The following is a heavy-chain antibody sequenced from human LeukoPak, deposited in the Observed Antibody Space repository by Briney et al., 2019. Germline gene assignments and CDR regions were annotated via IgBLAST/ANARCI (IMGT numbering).Heavy chain of an antibody. CDR1: GYTFTSYG. D-gene: IGHD2-2*01. V-gene: IGHV1-18*01. CDR3: ARDYCSSTSCYFDY. J-gene: IGHJ4*02. Sequence: GASVKVSCKASGYTFTSYGITWVRPAPGQGLAWMGRISAYNGNTNYAQKVQGRITMTTDTSTSTAYMELRSLRSDDTAVYYCARDYCSSTSCYFDYWGQGTLVTVSS. CDR2: ISAYNGNT.